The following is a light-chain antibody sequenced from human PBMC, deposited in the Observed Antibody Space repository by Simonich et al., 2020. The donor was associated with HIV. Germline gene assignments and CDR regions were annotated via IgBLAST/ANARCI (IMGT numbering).Light chain of an antibody. CDR1: QGISKW. Sequence: DIQMTQSPSSVSASVGNRVTSTCRASQGISKWLAWYQQKPGKAPNLLIYAASSLQSGVPSRFSGSGSGTEFTLTISSLQPDDFATYYCQQYNSYSWTFGQGTKVEIK. V-gene: IGKV1D-16*01. CDR3: QQYNSYSWT. CDR2: AAS. J-gene: IGKJ1*01.